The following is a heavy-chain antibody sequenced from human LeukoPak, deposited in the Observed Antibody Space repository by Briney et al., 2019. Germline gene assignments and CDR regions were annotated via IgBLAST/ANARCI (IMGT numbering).Heavy chain of an antibody. D-gene: IGHD3-9*01. V-gene: IGHV4-30-4*08. CDR2: IYYSGST. CDR3: ARESPMYYDILTGSWFDR. CDR1: GGSISSGDYS. J-gene: IGHJ5*02. Sequence: PSQTLSLTFSVSGGSISSGDYSWGWIRQPPGKGMERPGHIYYSGSTYYNPSLKSRVTISVDTSKTQFSLKLSSVTAADTAVYYCARESPMYYDILTGSWFDRWGQGTLVTVSS.